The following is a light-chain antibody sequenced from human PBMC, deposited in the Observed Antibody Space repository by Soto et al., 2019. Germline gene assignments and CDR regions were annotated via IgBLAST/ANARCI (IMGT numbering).Light chain of an antibody. V-gene: IGKV1-39*01. CDR1: QSISSY. CDR3: QQYYSSPQT. CDR2: AAS. J-gene: IGKJ2*01. Sequence: DIQMTQSPSSLSASVGDRVTITCRTSQSISSYLNWYQQKPGKAPKLLIYAASSLQSGVPSRFSGSGSGTDFTLTISSLQAEDVAVYYCQQYYSSPQTFGQGTQLEIK.